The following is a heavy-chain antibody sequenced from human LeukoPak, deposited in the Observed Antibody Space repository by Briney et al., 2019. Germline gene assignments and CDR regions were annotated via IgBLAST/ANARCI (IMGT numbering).Heavy chain of an antibody. J-gene: IGHJ4*02. CDR1: GFTVSSNY. V-gene: IGHV3-53*01. CDR3: ASQYYDFWSGYFDY. D-gene: IGHD3-3*01. CDR2: IYSGGST. Sequence: GGSLRLSCAASGFTVSSNYMSWVRQAPGKGLEWVSVIYSGGSTYYADSVKGRFTISRDNSKNTLCLQMNSLRAEDTAVYYCASQYYDFWSGYFDYWGQGTLVTVSS.